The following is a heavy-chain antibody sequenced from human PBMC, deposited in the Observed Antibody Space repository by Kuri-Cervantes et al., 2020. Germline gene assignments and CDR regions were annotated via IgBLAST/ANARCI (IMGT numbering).Heavy chain of an antibody. CDR1: GFTFRTYS. Sequence: GGSLRLSCVTSGFTFRTYSMSWVRQAPGKGLEWVATIKRDGDEKNYVDSVKGRFTISRDNAKNSLYLQMNSLRAEDTAVYYCASEYYDFWSGTRGAFDIWGQGTMVTVSS. CDR2: IKRDGDEK. J-gene: IGHJ3*02. V-gene: IGHV3-7*01. D-gene: IGHD3-3*01. CDR3: ASEYYDFWSGTRGAFDI.